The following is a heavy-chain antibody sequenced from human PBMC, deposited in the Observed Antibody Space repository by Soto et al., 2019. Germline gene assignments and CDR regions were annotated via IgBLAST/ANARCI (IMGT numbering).Heavy chain of an antibody. CDR2: IRAYNGNT. V-gene: IGHV1-18*01. D-gene: IGHD3-16*02. CDR1: GYTFTSYG. CDR3: ARVVITFGGVIVPDY. J-gene: IGHJ4*02. Sequence: QVQLVQSGAEVKKPGASVKVSCKASGYTFTSYGIIWVRQAPGQGLEWMGWIRAYNGNTNYAQKLQGRVTMTTDTSTSTAYRELRSLRSDDTAVYYCARVVITFGGVIVPDYWGQGTLVTVSS.